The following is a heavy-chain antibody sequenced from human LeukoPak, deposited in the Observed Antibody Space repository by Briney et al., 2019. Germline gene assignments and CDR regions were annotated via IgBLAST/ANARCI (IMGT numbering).Heavy chain of an antibody. V-gene: IGHV3-9*01. CDR1: GGSFRGYY. J-gene: IGHJ4*02. CDR3: AKGSGITLVRDLDY. Sequence: LSLTCAVYGGSFRGYYWSWIRQPPGKGLEWVSGISWNSETLGYADSVKGRFTISRANAKNSLYLQMNSLRADDTALYYCAKGSGITLVRDLDYWGQGTLVTVSS. D-gene: IGHD3-10*01. CDR2: ISWNSETL.